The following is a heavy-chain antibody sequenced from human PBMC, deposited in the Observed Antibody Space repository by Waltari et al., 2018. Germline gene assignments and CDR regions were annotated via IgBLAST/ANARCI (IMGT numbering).Heavy chain of an antibody. D-gene: IGHD3-22*01. CDR1: GFTVSNNY. CDR2: IYSGGNT. CDR3: ARVIRDGPSGFYGIAAFDL. J-gene: IGHJ3*01. V-gene: IGHV3-53*02. Sequence: DVQLVETGGGLIQPGGSLRLSCSVSGFTVSNNYMTWVRQAPAKGLEWVSVIYSGGNTYYAASVTGRFSISRDNFNNTLFLQMNNLRAEDTAIYYCARVIRDGPSGFYGIAAFDLWGQGTMVTVSS.